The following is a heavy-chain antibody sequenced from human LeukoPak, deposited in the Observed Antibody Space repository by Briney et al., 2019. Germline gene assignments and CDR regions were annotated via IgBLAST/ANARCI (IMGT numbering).Heavy chain of an antibody. CDR1: GYSFTSYA. D-gene: IGHD6-13*01. Sequence: ASGKVSCKASGYSFTSYAMHWGRQAPGQRLGWMGGINAGNGNTKYSQKFQGRVTITRDTSASTAYMAPSSLRYEDTAVYYCAREGPYSSSWYDYWGQGTLVTVSS. CDR2: INAGNGNT. J-gene: IGHJ4*02. V-gene: IGHV1-3*01. CDR3: AREGPYSSSWYDY.